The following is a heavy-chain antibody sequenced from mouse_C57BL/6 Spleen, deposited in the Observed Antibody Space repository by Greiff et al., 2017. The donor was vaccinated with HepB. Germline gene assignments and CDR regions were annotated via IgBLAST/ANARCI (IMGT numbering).Heavy chain of an antibody. CDR3: TRSLYY. CDR2: IDPETGGT. CDR1: GYTFTDYE. J-gene: IGHJ2*01. V-gene: IGHV1-15*01. Sequence: QVQLQQSGAELVRPGASVTLSCKASGYTFTDYEMHWVKQTPVHGLEWIGAIDPETGGTAYNQKFKGKAILTADKSSSTAYMELRSLTSEDSAGYYCTRSLYYWGQGTTLTVSS.